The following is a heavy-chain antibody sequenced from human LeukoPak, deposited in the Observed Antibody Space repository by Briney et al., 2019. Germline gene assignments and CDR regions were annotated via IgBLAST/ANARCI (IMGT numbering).Heavy chain of an antibody. D-gene: IGHD6-6*01. Sequence: ASVKVSCKASGYTFTSYGISWVRQAPGQGLECMGWISAYNGNTNYAQKLQGRVTMTTDTSTSTAYMELRSLRSDDTAVYYCARKNSSSSAKGNWFDPWGQGTLVTVSS. J-gene: IGHJ5*02. CDR2: ISAYNGNT. V-gene: IGHV1-18*01. CDR1: GYTFTSYG. CDR3: ARKNSSSSAKGNWFDP.